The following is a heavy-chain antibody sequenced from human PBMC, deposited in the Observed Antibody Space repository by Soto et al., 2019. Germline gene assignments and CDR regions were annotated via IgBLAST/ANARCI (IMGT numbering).Heavy chain of an antibody. Sequence: GASVKVSCKASGYTFTSYAMHWVRQAPGQRLEWMGWINAGNGNTKYSQKFQGRVTINRDTSASTAYMELSNLRSEDTAVYYCARADRFGYDFWSGSTSYYNYGMDVWGQGTTVTVSS. J-gene: IGHJ6*02. D-gene: IGHD3-3*01. CDR1: GYTFTSYA. CDR2: INAGNGNT. CDR3: ARADRFGYDFWSGSTSYYNYGMDV. V-gene: IGHV1-3*01.